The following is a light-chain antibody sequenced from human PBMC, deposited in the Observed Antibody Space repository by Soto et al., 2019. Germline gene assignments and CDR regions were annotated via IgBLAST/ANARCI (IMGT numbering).Light chain of an antibody. J-gene: IGKJ4*01. CDR2: APS. Sequence: DIQMTPSPSSLSASVGVRVTITCRASQDSTNYLAWFQQKPGKVPKSLIYAPSTLQSGFPSMFSGSGSGTDFTLTISSLQPEDFATYDCQEYNTYPPTCGGGTKVEIK. CDR1: QDSTNY. V-gene: IGKV1-16*01. CDR3: QEYNTYPPT.